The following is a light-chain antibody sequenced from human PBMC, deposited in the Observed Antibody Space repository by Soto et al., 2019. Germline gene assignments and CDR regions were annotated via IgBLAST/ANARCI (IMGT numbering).Light chain of an antibody. CDR1: QGISNW. J-gene: IGKJ4*01. Sequence: IQMTQSPSSVSASVGDRVSITCRASQGISNWLAWYQQKPGRAPKLLIYTGSSLQSGVTSRFSGTGAGTYFTLTISSLQPEDVETYYCQQANSFPRTFGGGTKVEIK. CDR3: QQANSFPRT. V-gene: IGKV1-12*01. CDR2: TGS.